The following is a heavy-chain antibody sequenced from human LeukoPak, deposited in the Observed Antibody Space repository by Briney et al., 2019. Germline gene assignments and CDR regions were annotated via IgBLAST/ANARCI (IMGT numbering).Heavy chain of an antibody. D-gene: IGHD3-10*01. CDR3: ALTQSGYYFDY. V-gene: IGHV1-69*01. Sequence: ASVKVSCKASGGTFSSYTISWVRQAPGQGLEWMGGIIPIFGTANCAQKFQGRVTITADESTSTAYMELSSLRSEDTAVYYCALTQSGYYFDYWGQGTLVTVSS. CDR2: IIPIFGTA. J-gene: IGHJ4*02. CDR1: GGTFSSYT.